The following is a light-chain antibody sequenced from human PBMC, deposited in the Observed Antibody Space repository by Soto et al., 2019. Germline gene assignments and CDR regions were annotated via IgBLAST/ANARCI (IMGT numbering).Light chain of an antibody. V-gene: IGKV1-5*01. CDR1: QSISNW. CDR2: HAS. Sequence: DIQMTQSPSTLPASVGSRLTITCRASQSISNWLAWYQKKPGTAPKLLIYHASTLESGVPSRFSGSGSGTEFTLTISSMQPDDFATYYCQQYNSYSFGQGTKVDIK. J-gene: IGKJ1*01. CDR3: QQYNSYS.